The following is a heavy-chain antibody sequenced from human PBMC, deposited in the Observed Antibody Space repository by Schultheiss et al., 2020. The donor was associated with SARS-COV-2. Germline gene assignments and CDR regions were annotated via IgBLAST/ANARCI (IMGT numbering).Heavy chain of an antibody. J-gene: IGHJ6*02. D-gene: IGHD1-7*01. CDR1: GFTFSDYY. CDR2: ISYDGSNK. V-gene: IGHV3-30-3*01. Sequence: GGSLRLSCAASGFTFSDYYMSWIRQAPGKGLEWVAVISYDGSNKYYADSVKGRFTISRDNAKNSLYLQMNSLRAEDTAVYYCARYDWNYSRYRFYYYYGMDVWGQGTTVTVSS. CDR3: ARYDWNYSRYRFYYYYGMDV.